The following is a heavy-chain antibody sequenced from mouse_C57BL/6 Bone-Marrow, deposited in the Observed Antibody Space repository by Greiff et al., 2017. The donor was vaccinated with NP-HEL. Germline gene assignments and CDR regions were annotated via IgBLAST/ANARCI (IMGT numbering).Heavy chain of an antibody. CDR3: TRGVTARDWFAY. V-gene: IGHV6-3*01. D-gene: IGHD2-2*01. J-gene: IGHJ3*01. Sequence: EVQLVESGGGLVQPGGSMKLSCVASGFTFSNYWMNWVRQSPEKGLEWVAQIRLKSDNYATHYAESVKGRFTISRDDSKSSVYLQMNNLRAEDTGIYYCTRGVTARDWFAYWGQGTLVTVSA. CDR1: GFTFSNYW. CDR2: IRLKSDNYAT.